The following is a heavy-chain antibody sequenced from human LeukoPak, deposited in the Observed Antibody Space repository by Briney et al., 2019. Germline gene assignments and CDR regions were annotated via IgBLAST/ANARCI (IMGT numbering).Heavy chain of an antibody. Sequence: SQTLSLTCTVSGGSISIGGYYWSWIRQHPGKGLEWIGYIYYSGSTYYNPSLKSRVTISVDTSKNQFSLKLSSVTAADTAVYYCARESGNGLLDYWGQGTLVTVSS. CDR3: ARESGNGLLDY. D-gene: IGHD1-26*01. J-gene: IGHJ4*02. CDR1: GGSISIGGYY. V-gene: IGHV4-31*03. CDR2: IYYSGST.